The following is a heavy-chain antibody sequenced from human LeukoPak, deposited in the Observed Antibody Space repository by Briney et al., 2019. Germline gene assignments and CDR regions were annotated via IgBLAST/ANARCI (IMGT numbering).Heavy chain of an antibody. CDR2: ISAHNGNT. J-gene: IGHJ4*02. CDR3: ARDATRSVIVGAEDGFDY. V-gene: IGHV1-18*01. Sequence: ASVKVSCKASGYSFISYGISWVRQAPGQGLEWMGWISAHNGNTNYAQKLQGRVTMTIDTSTTTAYMELRGLRSDDTAIYYCARDATRSVIVGAEDGFDYWGQGTLVTVSS. CDR1: GYSFISYG. D-gene: IGHD1-26*01.